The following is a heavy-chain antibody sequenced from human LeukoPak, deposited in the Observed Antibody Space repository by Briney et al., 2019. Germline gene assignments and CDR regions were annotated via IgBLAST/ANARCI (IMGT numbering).Heavy chain of an antibody. V-gene: IGHV3-23*01. Sequence: GGSLRLSCAASGFTFSSYAMSWVRQAPGKGLEWVSATSGSGGSTYYADSVRGRFTISRDNSKSTLFLQMNSLRAEDTAVYYCAKGRVVVAATALFDYWGQGTLVTVSS. J-gene: IGHJ4*02. CDR2: TSGSGGST. CDR3: AKGRVVVAATALFDY. CDR1: GFTFSSYA. D-gene: IGHD2-15*01.